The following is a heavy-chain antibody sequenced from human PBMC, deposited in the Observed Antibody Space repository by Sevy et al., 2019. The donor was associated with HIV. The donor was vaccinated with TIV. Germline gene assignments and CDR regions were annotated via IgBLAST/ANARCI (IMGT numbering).Heavy chain of an antibody. CDR1: GYSISSGYY. V-gene: IGHV4-38-2*02. CDR3: AREVYPGHNSSGYRGY. CDR2: IYHSGST. Sequence: SETLSLTCTVSGYSISSGYYWGWIRQPPGKGLEWIGSIYHSGSTYYNPSLKSRVTISVDTSKNQFSLKLSSVTAADTAVYYCAREVYPGHNSSGYRGYWGQGTLVTVSS. J-gene: IGHJ4*02. D-gene: IGHD3-22*01.